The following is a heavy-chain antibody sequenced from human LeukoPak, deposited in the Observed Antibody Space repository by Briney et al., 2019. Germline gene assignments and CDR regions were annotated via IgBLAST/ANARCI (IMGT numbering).Heavy chain of an antibody. CDR2: ISAYNGNT. J-gene: IGHJ5*02. D-gene: IGHD3-22*01. Sequence: ASVKVPCKASGGTFTSYGISWVRQAPGQGLEWMGWISAYNGNTNYAQKLQGRVTMTTDTSTSTAYMELRSLRSDDTAVYYCARDRVTMIVVAQGFDPWGQGTLVTVSS. V-gene: IGHV1-18*01. CDR3: ARDRVTMIVVAQGFDP. CDR1: GGTFTSYG.